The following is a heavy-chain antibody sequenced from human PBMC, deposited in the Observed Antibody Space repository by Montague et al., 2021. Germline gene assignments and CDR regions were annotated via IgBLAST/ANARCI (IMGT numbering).Heavy chain of an antibody. CDR1: GGSTSSTSYY. CDR2: IYYNGST. V-gene: IGHV4-39*01. Sequence: SETLSLTCTVSGGSTSSTSYYWGWIRQPPGKELEFIGVIYYNGSTYHNPSLKNRVTVSIDTSKNQFSLKLISVTAADTAVYFCARSLYCKGGSCYSGFDPWGQGTTVTVSS. J-gene: IGHJ5*02. CDR3: ARSLYCKGGSCYSGFDP. D-gene: IGHD2-15*01.